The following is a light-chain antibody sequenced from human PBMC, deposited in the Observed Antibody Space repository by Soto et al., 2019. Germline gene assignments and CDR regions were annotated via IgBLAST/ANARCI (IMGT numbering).Light chain of an antibody. CDR3: SSYSSSITMV. J-gene: IGLJ2*01. CDR2: DVN. V-gene: IGLV2-14*01. Sequence: SALTQPASVSGSPGQSITISCTGTSSDVGGYNYVSWYQQHPGKAPKLMIYDVNNRPAGVSSRFSGSKSGNTAPLTISGLQAEDVGAYSSSSYSSSITMVFGGGTKVTVL. CDR1: SSDVGGYNY.